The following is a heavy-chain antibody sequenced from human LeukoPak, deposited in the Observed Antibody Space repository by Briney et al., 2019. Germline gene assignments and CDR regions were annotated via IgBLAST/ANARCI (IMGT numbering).Heavy chain of an antibody. CDR1: GYTFTGYY. D-gene: IGHD3-22*01. Sequence: ASVKVSCKASGYTFTGYYMHCVRQAPGQGLEWMGWINPNSGGTNYAQKFQGRVTMTRDTSISTAYMELSRLRSADTAVYYCARRYYYDSSGYLGDAFDIWGQGTMVTVSS. V-gene: IGHV1-2*02. J-gene: IGHJ3*02. CDR3: ARRYYYDSSGYLGDAFDI. CDR2: INPNSGGT.